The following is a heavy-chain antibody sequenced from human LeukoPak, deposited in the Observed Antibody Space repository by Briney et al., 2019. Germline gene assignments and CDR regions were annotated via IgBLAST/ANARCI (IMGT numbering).Heavy chain of an antibody. V-gene: IGHV4-39*07. Sequence: SQTLSLTCTVSGGSISTKSYYWGWIRQPPGKGLEWIGSIYYSGSTYYNPSLKSRVTISVDTSKNQFSPKLSSVTAADTAVYYCARCYPFADGAFDIWGQGTMVTVSS. J-gene: IGHJ3*02. CDR2: IYYSGST. CDR3: ARCYPFADGAFDI. D-gene: IGHD5-24*01. CDR1: GGSISTKSYY.